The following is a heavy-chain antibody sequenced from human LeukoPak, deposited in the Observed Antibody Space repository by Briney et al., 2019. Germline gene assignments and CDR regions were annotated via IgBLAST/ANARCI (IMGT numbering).Heavy chain of an antibody. J-gene: IGHJ3*02. CDR2: IYTSGST. Sequence: SETLSLTCTVSGGSISSYYWSWIRQPAGKGLEWIGRIYTSGSTNYNPSLKSRVTMSVDTSKNQFSLKLSSVTAADTAVYYCAGFRSGYHLDAFDTWGQGTMVTVSS. CDR3: AGFRSGYHLDAFDT. D-gene: IGHD3-3*01. CDR1: GGSISSYY. V-gene: IGHV4-4*07.